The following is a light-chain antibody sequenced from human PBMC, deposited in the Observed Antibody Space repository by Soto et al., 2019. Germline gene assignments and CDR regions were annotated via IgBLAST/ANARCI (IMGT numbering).Light chain of an antibody. V-gene: IGKV1-33*01. CDR2: DAS. CDR1: QDISNY. CDR3: QQYDNRPLT. Sequence: DIQMTQSPSSLSASVGDRVTITCQAIQDISNYLNWYQQKPGKAPKLLIYDASNLETGVPSRFSGSGSGTDFTFTISSLQPEDIATYYCQQYDNRPLTFGPGTKVDIK. J-gene: IGKJ3*01.